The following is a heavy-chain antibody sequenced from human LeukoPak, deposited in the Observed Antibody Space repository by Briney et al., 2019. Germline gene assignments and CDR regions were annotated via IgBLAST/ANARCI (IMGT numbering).Heavy chain of an antibody. CDR1: GYTFTSYG. J-gene: IGHJ4*02. CDR2: ISAYNGNT. D-gene: IGHD6-13*01. CDR3: ARGNTKYSSNWVPFDY. V-gene: IGHV1-18*01. Sequence: ASVKVSCKASGYTFTSYGISWVRQAPGQGLEWMGWISAYNGNTNYAQKLQGRVTMTTDTSTSTAYMELRSLRSDDTAVYYCARGNTKYSSNWVPFDYWGQGTLVTVSS.